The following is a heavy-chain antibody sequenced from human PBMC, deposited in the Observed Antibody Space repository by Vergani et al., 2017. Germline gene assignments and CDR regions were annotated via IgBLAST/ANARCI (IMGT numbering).Heavy chain of an antibody. CDR3: AHSPYITFGGVIVIHNWFDP. V-gene: IGHV2-5*02. J-gene: IGHJ5*02. Sequence: QITLKESGPTLVKPTQTLTLTCTFSGFSLSTSGVGVGWIRQPPGKALEWLALIYWDDEKRYSPSLKSRLTITKDTSKNQVVLTMTNMDPVDTAPYYCAHSPYITFGGVIVIHNWFDPWGQGTLVTVSS. CDR1: GFSLSTSGVG. CDR2: IYWDDEK. D-gene: IGHD3-16*02.